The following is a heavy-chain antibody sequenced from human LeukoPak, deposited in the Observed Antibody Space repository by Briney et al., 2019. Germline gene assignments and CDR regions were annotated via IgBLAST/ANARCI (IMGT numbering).Heavy chain of an antibody. D-gene: IGHD2-2*01. CDR2: ISSSSSYI. CDR3: ARDLGGGWLVAPAAIFDY. J-gene: IGHJ4*02. CDR1: GFTFSSYS. V-gene: IGHV3-21*01. Sequence: PGGSLRLSCAASGFTFSSYSMNWVRQAPGKGLEWVSSISSSSSYIYYADSVKGRFTISRDNAKNSLYLQMNSLRAEDTAVYYCARDLGGGWLVAPAAIFDYWGQGALVTVSS.